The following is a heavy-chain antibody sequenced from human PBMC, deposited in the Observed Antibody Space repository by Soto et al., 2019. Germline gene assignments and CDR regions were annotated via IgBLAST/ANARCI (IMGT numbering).Heavy chain of an antibody. J-gene: IGHJ5*02. CDR2: GSA. CDR1: GGAFSTNA. CDR3: AREGPPDIAWFDP. Sequence: QVQLVESGAEVKKPGSSMKVSCKASGGAFSTNAFSWVRQAPGQGLEWMGGSANSAQKFQGRLTVTADESTSTVYLELSSLTSEDTAVYYCAREGPPDIAWFDPWGQGTLVSVSS. D-gene: IGHD2-15*01. V-gene: IGHV1-69*01.